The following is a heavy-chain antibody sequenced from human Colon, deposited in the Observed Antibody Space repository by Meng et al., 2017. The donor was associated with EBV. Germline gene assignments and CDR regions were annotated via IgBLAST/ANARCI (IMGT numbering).Heavy chain of an antibody. V-gene: IGHV4-30-4*01. J-gene: IGHJ4*02. CDR1: GGSRSSGNYY. Sequence: QLEEPGPGLVEPLQTPSLPCTVSGGSRSSGNYYWSWIRQPPGKGLEWIGYIHHSGSAYYNPSLKSRVSISVDTSKNQFSLNLNSMTAADTAVYYCASFDHIPRRNYFDYWGQGTLVTVSS. CDR3: ASFDHIPRRNYFDY. CDR2: IHHSGSA. D-gene: IGHD2-21*01.